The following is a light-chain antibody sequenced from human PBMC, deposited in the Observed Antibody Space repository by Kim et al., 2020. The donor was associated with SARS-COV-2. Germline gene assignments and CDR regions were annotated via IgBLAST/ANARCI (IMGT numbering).Light chain of an antibody. Sequence: VALGQTVRITCQGDSLRTYYTTWFQQKPGQAPIVVFYGKNNRPSGIPDRFSGSSSGNTASLTITATQAGDEADYYCNSRDNNDNVLFGGGTRLTAL. CDR1: SLRTYY. CDR3: NSRDNNDNVL. J-gene: IGLJ2*01. CDR2: GKN. V-gene: IGLV3-19*01.